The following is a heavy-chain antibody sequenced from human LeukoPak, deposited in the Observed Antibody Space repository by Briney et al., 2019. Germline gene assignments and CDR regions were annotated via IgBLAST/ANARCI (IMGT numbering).Heavy chain of an antibody. D-gene: IGHD2-2*01. Sequence: SVTLSLICAVYGGSFSGYYWSWIRQPPGKGLEWIGEINHSGSTNYNPSLKSRVTISVDTSKNQFSLKLSSVTAADTAVYYCARGAPAATFDPWGQGTLVTVSS. CDR3: ARGAPAATFDP. CDR1: GGSFSGYY. J-gene: IGHJ5*02. V-gene: IGHV4-34*01. CDR2: INHSGST.